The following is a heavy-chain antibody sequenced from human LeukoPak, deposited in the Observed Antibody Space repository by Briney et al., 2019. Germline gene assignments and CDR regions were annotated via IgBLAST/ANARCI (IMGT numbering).Heavy chain of an antibody. CDR1: GYTFTSYY. CDR3: ARDEGYSYGSGHFDY. J-gene: IGHJ4*02. D-gene: IGHD5-18*01. V-gene: IGHV1-46*03. CDR2: INPSGGST. Sequence: ASAKVSCKASGYTFTSYYMHWVRQAPGQGLEWMGIINPSGGSTSYAQKFQGRVTMTRDTSTSTVYMELSSLRSEDTAVYYCARDEGYSYGSGHFDYWGQGTLVTVSS.